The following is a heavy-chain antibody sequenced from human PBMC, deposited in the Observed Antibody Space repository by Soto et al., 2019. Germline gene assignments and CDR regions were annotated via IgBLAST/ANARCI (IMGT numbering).Heavy chain of an antibody. CDR3: TRDGIAPYYYYRIDA. CDR1: GYTFTTYG. D-gene: IGHD3-10*01. Sequence: QVQLEQSAPEVKKPGASVKVSCKASGYTFTTYGISWVRQAPGQGLEWLGWINTHNGNTNNAQNLQGTFIMTAHTSTNTASMELSSLRSYDTAIYYCTRDGIAPYYYYRIDAWAQRTTVTVSS. V-gene: IGHV1-18*01. J-gene: IGHJ6*02. CDR2: INTHNGNT.